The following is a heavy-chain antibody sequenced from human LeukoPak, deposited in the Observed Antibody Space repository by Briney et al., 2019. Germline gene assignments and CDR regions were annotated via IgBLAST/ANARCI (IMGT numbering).Heavy chain of an antibody. CDR3: ATRSYYGDYGYGMDV. CDR1: GGSISSGDYY. V-gene: IGHV4-30-4*01. CDR2: IYYSGST. J-gene: IGHJ6*02. Sequence: PSETLSLTCTVSGGSISSGDYYWSWIRQPPGKGLEWIGYIYYSGSTYYNPSLKSRVTISVDTSKNQFSLKLSSVTAADTAVYYCATRSYYGDYGYGMDVWGRGTTVTVSS. D-gene: IGHD4-17*01.